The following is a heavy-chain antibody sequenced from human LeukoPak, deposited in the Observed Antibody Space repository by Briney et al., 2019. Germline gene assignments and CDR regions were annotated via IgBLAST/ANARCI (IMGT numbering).Heavy chain of an antibody. D-gene: IGHD5-18*01. V-gene: IGHV1-18*04. CDR2: IRGDNGNT. CDR3: ARDGGTAGYSSGSDY. Sequence: ASVKVSCKASGYTFSNYGISWVRQAPGQGLEWVGWIRGDNGNTNYAQKLQGRVTMTTDTSTSTAYMELRSLRSDDTAVYYCARDGGTAGYSSGSDYWGQGTRVTVSS. J-gene: IGHJ4*02. CDR1: GYTFSNYG.